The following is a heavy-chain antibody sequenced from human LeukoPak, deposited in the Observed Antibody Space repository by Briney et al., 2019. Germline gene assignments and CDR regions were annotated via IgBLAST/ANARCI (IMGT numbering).Heavy chain of an antibody. J-gene: IGHJ4*02. CDR3: ASVAWSAYYGSGDC. CDR2: IYSSGST. V-gene: IGHV4-39*01. CDR1: GGTISSSTYY. D-gene: IGHD3-3*01. Sequence: SATLSLTCTASGGTISSSTYYWGWIRQPPGKVLEWTGSIYSSGSTFSNPSLKRRATISVDTSKTQFSLKLSSVTAADTAVYYCASVAWSAYYGSGDCWGQGALVTVSS.